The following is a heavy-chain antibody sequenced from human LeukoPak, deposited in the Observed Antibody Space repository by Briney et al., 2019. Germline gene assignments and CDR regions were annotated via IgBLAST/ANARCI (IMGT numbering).Heavy chain of an antibody. J-gene: IGHJ3*02. D-gene: IGHD3-10*01. V-gene: IGHV3-74*01. CDR2: TNSDGTTT. CDR1: EFTFSNSW. CDR3: AKELGRITMVRGVITDAFDI. Sequence: GGSLRLSCEASEFTFSNSWMHWVRQGPGKGLVWVSRTNSDGTTTIYADSVKGRFIMYRDNSKNTLYLQMNSLRAEDTAVYYCAKELGRITMVRGVITDAFDIWGQGTMVTVSS.